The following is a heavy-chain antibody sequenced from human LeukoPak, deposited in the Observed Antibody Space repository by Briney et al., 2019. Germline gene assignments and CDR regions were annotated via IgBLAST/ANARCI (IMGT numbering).Heavy chain of an antibody. D-gene: IGHD6-19*01. CDR2: ISNSGGTT. Sequence: GGSLRLSCAASGFTFSSYAMSWVRQAPGKGLEWVSTISNSGGTTYYADSVKGRFTISRDNSKNTLFLQMNSLRAEDTAVFYCAKSSGWYGRGFDYWGQGTLVTVSS. CDR3: AKSSGWYGRGFDY. CDR1: GFTFSSYA. V-gene: IGHV3-23*01. J-gene: IGHJ4*02.